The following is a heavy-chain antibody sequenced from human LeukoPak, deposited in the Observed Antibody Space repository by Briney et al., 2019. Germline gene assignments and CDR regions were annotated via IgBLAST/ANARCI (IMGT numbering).Heavy chain of an antibody. Sequence: ASVKVSCKASGYSLTNCHMHWVRQAPGQGLEWMGIINPSGGSTSYAQKFQGRVTMTRDTSTSTVYMEPSSLRSEDTAVYYCARDNTVVGPFDYWGQGTLVTVSS. D-gene: IGHD4-11*01. CDR2: INPSGGST. V-gene: IGHV1-46*01. CDR1: GYSLTNCH. CDR3: ARDNTVVGPFDY. J-gene: IGHJ4*02.